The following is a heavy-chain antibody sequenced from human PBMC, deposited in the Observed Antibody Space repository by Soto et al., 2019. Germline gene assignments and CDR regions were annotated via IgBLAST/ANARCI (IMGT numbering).Heavy chain of an antibody. D-gene: IGHD3-22*01. Sequence: ASVKVSCKASGGTFSSYAISWVRQAPGQGLEWMGGIIPIFGTANYAQKFQGRVTITADESTSTAYMELSSLRSEDTAVYYCARSGSGYYGYYYYYMDVWGKGTTVTVSS. J-gene: IGHJ6*03. V-gene: IGHV1-69*13. CDR1: GGTFSSYA. CDR2: IIPIFGTA. CDR3: ARSGSGYYGYYYYYMDV.